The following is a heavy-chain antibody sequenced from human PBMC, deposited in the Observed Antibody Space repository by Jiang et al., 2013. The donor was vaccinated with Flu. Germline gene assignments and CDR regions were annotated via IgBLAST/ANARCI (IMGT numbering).Heavy chain of an antibody. CDR2: IIPILGIA. J-gene: IGHJ6*02. CDR3: ASSPRYNWDLYYYYGMDV. D-gene: IGHD1-1*01. CDR1: GTFSSYA. Sequence: GTFSSYAISWVRQAPGQGLEWMGRIIPILGIANYAQKFQGRVTITADKSTSTAYMELSSLRSEDTAVYYCASSPRYNWDLYYYYGMDVWGQGTTVTVSS. V-gene: IGHV1-69*04.